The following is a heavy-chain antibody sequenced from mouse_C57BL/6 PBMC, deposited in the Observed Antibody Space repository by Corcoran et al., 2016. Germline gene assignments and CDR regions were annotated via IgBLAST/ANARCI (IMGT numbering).Heavy chain of an antibody. CDR3: AREEGNWYFDV. Sequence: EVQLQQSGPELVKPGASVKISCKASGYTFTDYYMNWVKQSHGQSLEWIGDINPNNGGTSYNQKFKGKATLTVDKSSSTAYMELRSLTSEDSAVYYCAREEGNWYFDVWGTGTTVTVSS. CDR1: GYTFTDYY. J-gene: IGHJ1*03. V-gene: IGHV1-26*01. CDR2: INPNNGGT.